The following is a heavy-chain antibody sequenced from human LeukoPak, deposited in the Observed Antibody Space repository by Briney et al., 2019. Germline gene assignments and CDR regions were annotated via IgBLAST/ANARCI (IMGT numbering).Heavy chain of an antibody. V-gene: IGHV3-21*01. D-gene: IGHD4-17*01. Sequence: PGGSLRLSCAASGFTLSTYTMNWVRQAPGKGPEWVSSISTSSSYIYYADSVKGRFTISRDNAKNSLYLQMNSLRVEDTAVYFCARENGDYYYYYYCMDVWGKGTTVTVSS. CDR3: ARENGDYYYYYYCMDV. CDR1: GFTLSTYT. CDR2: ISTSSSYI. J-gene: IGHJ6*03.